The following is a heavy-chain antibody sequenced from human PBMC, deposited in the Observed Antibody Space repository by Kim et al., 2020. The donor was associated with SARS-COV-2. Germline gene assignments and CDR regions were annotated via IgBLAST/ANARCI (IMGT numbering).Heavy chain of an antibody. Sequence: VQGRVNMTRDTATSTVYMEMSSLRSEDTAVYYCARVLGSGSYYDPYFDYWGQGTLVTVSS. V-gene: IGHV1-46*01. J-gene: IGHJ4*02. D-gene: IGHD3-10*01. CDR3: ARVLGSGSYYDPYFDY.